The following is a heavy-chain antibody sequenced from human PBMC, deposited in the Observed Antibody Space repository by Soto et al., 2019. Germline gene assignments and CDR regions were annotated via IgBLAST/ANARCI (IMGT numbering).Heavy chain of an antibody. Sequence: QVQLVQSGAEVKKPGASVKVSCKASGYTFTSYYMHWVRQAPGQGLEWMGIINPRGGSTSYAQKFQGRVTMTRDTSTSTVYMELSSLRSEDTAVYYCARELRTLDLSGRNYYYGMDVWGQGTTVTVSS. CDR3: ARELRTLDLSGRNYYYGMDV. J-gene: IGHJ6*02. D-gene: IGHD2-2*01. V-gene: IGHV1-46*01. CDR2: INPRGGST. CDR1: GYTFTSYY.